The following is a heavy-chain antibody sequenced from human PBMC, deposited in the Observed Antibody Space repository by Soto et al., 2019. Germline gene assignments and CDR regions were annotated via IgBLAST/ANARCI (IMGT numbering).Heavy chain of an antibody. D-gene: IGHD6-13*01. V-gene: IGHV4-39*01. J-gene: IGHJ6*02. CDR2: IYYSGST. CDR3: ARLPKSIAAAGFPGREPYYYGMDV. Sequence: PSETLSLTCTVSGGSITSSSYYWGWIRQPPGKGLGWIGNIYYSGSTYYNPSLKSRVTISVDTSKNQFSLKLSSVTAADTAVYYCARLPKSIAAAGFPGREPYYYGMDVWGQGTTVTVSS. CDR1: GGSITSSSYY.